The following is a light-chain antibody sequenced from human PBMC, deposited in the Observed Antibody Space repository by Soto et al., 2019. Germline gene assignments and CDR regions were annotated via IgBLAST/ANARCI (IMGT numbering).Light chain of an antibody. V-gene: IGKV2-30*02. J-gene: IGKJ1*01. Sequence: DVVLTQSPLSLPVTPGQPASISCRSSESLVRSDGDTNLSWYQQRPGLSPRRLIYKVSNRDSGVPDRFSGSGSDTDFTLKISRVEAEDVGIYYCMQITHWPPTFGQGTKVEIK. CDR2: KVS. CDR1: ESLVRSDGDTN. CDR3: MQITHWPPT.